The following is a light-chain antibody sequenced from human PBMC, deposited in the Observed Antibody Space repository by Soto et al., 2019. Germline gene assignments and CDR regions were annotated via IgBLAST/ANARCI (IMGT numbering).Light chain of an antibody. CDR1: SSDVGSYDY. V-gene: IGLV2-11*01. CDR3: CSYAGSYTVV. Sequence: QSALTQPRSVSGSPGQSVTISCTGTSSDVGSYDYVSWYQQHPDTAPKLMIYDVSKRPSGVPDRFSGSKSGNTASLTISGLQAEDEADYSCCSYAGSYTVVFGGGTKLTVL. J-gene: IGLJ3*02. CDR2: DVS.